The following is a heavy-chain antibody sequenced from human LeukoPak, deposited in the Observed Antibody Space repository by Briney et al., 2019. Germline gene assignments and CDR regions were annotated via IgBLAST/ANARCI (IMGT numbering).Heavy chain of an antibody. CDR1: GFNFNWYW. Sequence: GGSLRLSCAASGFNFNWYWMSWGRQAPGKGLEWVANIEQDGSEEHYVGSVKGRFTISRDNAKNSLYLQMNSLRVEDTAVYYCARSSAWAFDYWGQGALVTVSS. J-gene: IGHJ4*02. V-gene: IGHV3-7*01. D-gene: IGHD6-19*01. CDR2: IEQDGSEE. CDR3: ARSSAWAFDY.